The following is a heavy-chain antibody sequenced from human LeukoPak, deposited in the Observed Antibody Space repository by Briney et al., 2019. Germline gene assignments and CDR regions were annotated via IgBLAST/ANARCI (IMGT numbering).Heavy chain of an antibody. CDR3: ARVAEPGTYYYYYGMDV. V-gene: IGHV1-69*02. D-gene: IGHD1-1*01. Sequence: GASVKVSCKASGGTFSSYTISWVRQAPGQGLEWMGRIIPILGIANYPQKFQGRVTITADKSTSTAYMELSSLRSEDTAVYYCARVAEPGTYYYYYGMDVWGQGTTVTVSS. J-gene: IGHJ6*02. CDR2: IIPILGIA. CDR1: GGTFSSYT.